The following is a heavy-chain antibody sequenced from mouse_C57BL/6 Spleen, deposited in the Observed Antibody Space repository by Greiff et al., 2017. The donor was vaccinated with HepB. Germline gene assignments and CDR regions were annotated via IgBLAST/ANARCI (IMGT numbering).Heavy chain of an antibody. CDR1: GYTFTDYE. D-gene: IGHD1-1*01. Sequence: QVQLQQSGAELVRPGASVTLSCKASGYTFTDYEMHWVKQTPVHGLEWIGAIDPETGGTAYNQKFKGKAILTADKSSSTAYMELRSLTSEDSAVYYCTRKGDYYGSSLFAYWGQGTLVTVSA. CDR2: IDPETGGT. V-gene: IGHV1-15*01. CDR3: TRKGDYYGSSLFAY. J-gene: IGHJ3*01.